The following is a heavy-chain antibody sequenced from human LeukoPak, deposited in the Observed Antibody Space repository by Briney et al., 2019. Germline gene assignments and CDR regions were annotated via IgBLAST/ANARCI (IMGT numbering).Heavy chain of an antibody. V-gene: IGHV5-51*04. Sequence: GESLKISCKGSGYSFTTHWIGWVRQMPGKGLEWMGFIYPGDSDIRYSPSFQGQVTISADKPISTAYLQWSSLKASDTAMYYCARSGGNEIDYWGQGTLVTVSS. J-gene: IGHJ4*02. CDR2: IYPGDSDI. D-gene: IGHD4-23*01. CDR3: ARSGGNEIDY. CDR1: GYSFTTHW.